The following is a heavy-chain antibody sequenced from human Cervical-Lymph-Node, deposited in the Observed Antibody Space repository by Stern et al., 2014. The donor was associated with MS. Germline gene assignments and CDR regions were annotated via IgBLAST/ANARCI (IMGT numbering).Heavy chain of an antibody. CDR1: GGSFNNYY. Sequence: QLQLQESGPGLVKPSETLSLTCTVSGGSFNNYYWSWILQPPGKGLEWIGYIYQDGSTKYNPSLKSRVTISLPTSKKQFSLRLTSVTAADTAVYYCARVDDCSGGTCFSTSWFDPWGQGTLVTVSS. J-gene: IGHJ5*02. CDR2: IYQDGST. D-gene: IGHD2-15*01. CDR3: ARVDDCSGGTCFSTSWFDP. V-gene: IGHV4-59*01.